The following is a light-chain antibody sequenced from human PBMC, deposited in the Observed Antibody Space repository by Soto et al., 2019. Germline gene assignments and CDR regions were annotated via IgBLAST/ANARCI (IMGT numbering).Light chain of an antibody. Sequence: QSALTQPRSVSGSPGQSVTISCTGTSSDVGGYNYVSWYQQHPGKAPKLMIYDVSKRPSGVPDRFSGSKSGNTASLTISGLQAADEADYYCCSYAGSYFGVFGGGTKLTVL. J-gene: IGLJ2*01. CDR3: CSYAGSYFGV. CDR1: SSDVGGYNY. V-gene: IGLV2-11*01. CDR2: DVS.